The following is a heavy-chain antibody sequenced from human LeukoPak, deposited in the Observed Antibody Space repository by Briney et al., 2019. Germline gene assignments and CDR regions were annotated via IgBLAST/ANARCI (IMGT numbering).Heavy chain of an antibody. D-gene: IGHD2-15*01. Sequence: ASVKVSCKASGYTFTSYAISWVRQAPGQGLEWMGWISSYNGNTHYAQKLQGRVTMTTDTSTTTAYMELRSLTSDDTAVYYCARAGAVVDYWFDPWGQGTLVTVSS. CDR2: ISSYNGNT. J-gene: IGHJ5*02. CDR1: GYTFTSYA. CDR3: ARAGAVVDYWFDP. V-gene: IGHV1-18*01.